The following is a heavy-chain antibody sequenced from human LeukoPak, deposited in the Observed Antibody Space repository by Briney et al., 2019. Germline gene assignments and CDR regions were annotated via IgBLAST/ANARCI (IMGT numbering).Heavy chain of an antibody. Sequence: GGSLRLSCAASGFIFSDYGMHWVRQAPGKGLEWVTLVRNDGSDKYYADSVKGRFTISRDNSKNTLYLQMNSLRPEDTAVYYCAKHYYGSGSQKSYFDYWGQGTLVTVSS. CDR1: GFIFSDYG. D-gene: IGHD3-10*01. CDR3: AKHYYGSGSQKSYFDY. J-gene: IGHJ4*02. V-gene: IGHV3-30*02. CDR2: VRNDGSDK.